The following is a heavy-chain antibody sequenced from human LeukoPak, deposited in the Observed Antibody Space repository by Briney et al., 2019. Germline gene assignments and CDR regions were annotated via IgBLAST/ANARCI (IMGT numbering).Heavy chain of an antibody. CDR2: ISSSGSTI. D-gene: IGHD6-13*01. CDR3: PRDGGAAAGAFGY. V-gene: IGHV3-48*03. CDR1: GFTFSSYE. Sequence: PGGSLRLSRAASGFTFSSYEMNWVRQAPGKGLEWVSYISSSGSTIYYADSVKGRFTISRDNAKNSLYLQMNSLRAEDTAVYYCPRDGGAAAGAFGYWGQGTLVTVSS. J-gene: IGHJ4*02.